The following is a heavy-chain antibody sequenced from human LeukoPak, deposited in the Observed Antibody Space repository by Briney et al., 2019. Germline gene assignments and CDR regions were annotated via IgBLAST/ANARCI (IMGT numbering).Heavy chain of an antibody. Sequence: SETLSLTCAVYGVSFSGYYWSWIRQPPGKGLEWIGEINHSGSTNYNPSLKSRVTISVDTSKNQFSLKLSSVTAADTAVYYCARGRRICTNGVCYTKQVKYYFDYWGQGTLVTVSS. CDR2: INHSGST. CDR3: ARGRRICTNGVCYTKQVKYYFDY. D-gene: IGHD2-8*01. J-gene: IGHJ4*02. CDR1: GVSFSGYY. V-gene: IGHV4-34*01.